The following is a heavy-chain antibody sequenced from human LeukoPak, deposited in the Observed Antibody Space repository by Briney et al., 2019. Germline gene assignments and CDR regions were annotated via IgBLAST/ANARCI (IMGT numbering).Heavy chain of an antibody. V-gene: IGHV1-2*02. CDR1: GYTFTGYY. D-gene: IGHD3-22*01. J-gene: IGHJ4*02. Sequence: ASVKVSCKASGYTFTGYYMHWVRQAPGQGLEWMGWINPNSGGTNYAQKFQGRVTMTRDTSISTAYMELSRLRSDDTAVYYCARERRIRSSGYYSPSFDYWGQGTLVTVSS. CDR3: ARERRIRSSGYYSPSFDY. CDR2: INPNSGGT.